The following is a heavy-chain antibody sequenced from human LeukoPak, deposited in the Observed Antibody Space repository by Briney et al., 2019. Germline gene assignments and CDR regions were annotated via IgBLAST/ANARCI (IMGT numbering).Heavy chain of an antibody. D-gene: IGHD6-6*01. V-gene: IGHV3-74*01. CDR3: ARGPNSNWSGLDF. CDR1: GFSFSGHW. CDR2: ISPTGSTT. Sequence: GGSLRLSCSASGFSFSGHWMHWARQLPGKGLVWVSRISPTGSTTSYADSVKGRFTVSRDNAKNTLYLQVNNLRAEDTAVYYCARGPNSNWSGLDFWGQGTLLTVSS. J-gene: IGHJ4*02.